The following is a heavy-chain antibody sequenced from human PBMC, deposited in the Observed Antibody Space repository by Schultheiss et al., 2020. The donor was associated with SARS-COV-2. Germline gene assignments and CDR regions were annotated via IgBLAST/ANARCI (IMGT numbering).Heavy chain of an antibody. D-gene: IGHD6-6*01. Sequence: SETLSLTCTVSGGSINSGGYHWSWIRQHPGKGLEWIGYIYYSGSTHYNPSLKSLVTISIDTSKNQFSLRLSSVTAADTAVYYCASGAARRRGYYYMDVWGKGTTVTVSS. CDR3: ASGAARRRGYYYMDV. J-gene: IGHJ6*03. CDR2: IYYSGST. CDR1: GGSINSGGYH. V-gene: IGHV4-31*01.